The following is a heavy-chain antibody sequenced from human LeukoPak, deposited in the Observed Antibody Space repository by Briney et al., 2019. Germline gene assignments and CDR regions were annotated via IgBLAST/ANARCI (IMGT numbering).Heavy chain of an antibody. Sequence: GGSLRLSCAASGFTFSSYWMSWVRQAPGKGLEWVANIKQDGSEKYYVDSVKGRFTISRDNAKNSVYLQMNSLRAEDTAVYYCAREIGSAARGRWGQGTLVTVSS. CDR1: GFTFSSYW. CDR2: IKQDGSEK. D-gene: IGHD6-13*01. V-gene: IGHV3-7*05. CDR3: AREIGSAARGR. J-gene: IGHJ4*02.